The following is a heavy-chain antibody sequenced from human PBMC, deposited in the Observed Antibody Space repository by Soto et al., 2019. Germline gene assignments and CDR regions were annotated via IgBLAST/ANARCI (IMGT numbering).Heavy chain of an antibody. D-gene: IGHD3-10*01. CDR1: GFTFSSYA. Sequence: DVQLVESGGGLVQPGGSLRLSCAASGFTFSSYAMHWVRQAPGKGLEYVSAISSNGGSTYYANSVKGRFTISRDNSKNTLYLQMGSLRAEDMAVYYCARGRGSGRTPEKNNWFDPWGQGTLVTVSS. CDR2: ISSNGGST. V-gene: IGHV3-64*01. J-gene: IGHJ5*02. CDR3: ARGRGSGRTPEKNNWFDP.